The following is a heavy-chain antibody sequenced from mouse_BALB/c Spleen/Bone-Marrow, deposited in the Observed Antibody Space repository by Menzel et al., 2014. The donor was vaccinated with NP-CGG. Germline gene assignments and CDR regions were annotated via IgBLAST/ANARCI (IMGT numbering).Heavy chain of an antibody. CDR3: SRGRRDALDY. Sequence: QVQLQQSGAELVKPGASVKLSCKASGYTFTSYSMYWVNQRPGQGLEWFGEINPSNGGTNFNEKFKNKATLTVDKSSSTAYMQLSSLTSEDSAVYYCSRGRRDALDYWGQGTSVTVSS. CDR2: INPSNGGT. V-gene: IGHV1S81*02. CDR1: GYTFTSYS. J-gene: IGHJ4*01.